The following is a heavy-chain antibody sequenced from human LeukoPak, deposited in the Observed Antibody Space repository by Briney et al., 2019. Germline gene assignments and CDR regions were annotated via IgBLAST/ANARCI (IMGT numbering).Heavy chain of an antibody. CDR2: ISYDGSNK. CDR3: AREGNLVVVYDY. J-gene: IGHJ4*02. V-gene: IGHV3-30*04. D-gene: IGHD2-15*01. CDR1: GFTFSSYA. Sequence: PGRSLRLSCAASGFTFSSYAMHWVRQAPGKGLEWVAVISYDGSNKYYADSVKGRFTTSRDNSKNTLYLQMNSLRAEDTAVYYCAREGNLVVVYDYWGQGTLVTVSS.